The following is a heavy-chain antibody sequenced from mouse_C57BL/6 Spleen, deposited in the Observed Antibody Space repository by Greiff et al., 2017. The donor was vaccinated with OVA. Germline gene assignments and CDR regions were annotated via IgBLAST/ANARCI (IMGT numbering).Heavy chain of an antibody. Sequence: EVQLVESGGGLVQPKGSLKLSCAASGFSFNTYAMNWVRQAPGKGLEWVARIRSKSNNYATYYADSVKDRFTISRDASESMLYLQMNNLKTEDTAMYYCVGGLYYKYAMDYWGQGTSVTVSS. CDR3: VGGLYYKYAMDY. CDR2: IRSKSNNYAT. J-gene: IGHJ4*01. D-gene: IGHD2-1*01. CDR1: GFSFNTYA. V-gene: IGHV10-1*01.